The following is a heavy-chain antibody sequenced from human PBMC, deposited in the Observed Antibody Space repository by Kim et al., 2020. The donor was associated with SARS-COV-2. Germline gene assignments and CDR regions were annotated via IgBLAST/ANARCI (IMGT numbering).Heavy chain of an antibody. V-gene: IGHV3-21*01. CDR2: ISSSSSYI. Sequence: GGSLRLSCAASGFTFSSYSMNWVRQAPGKGLEWVSSISSSSSYIYYSDSVKGRFTISRDNAKNSLYLQMNSLRAEDTAVYYCARTSGDSSGYYRGWFDPWGQGTLVTVSS. CDR3: ARTSGDSSGYYRGWFDP. J-gene: IGHJ5*02. D-gene: IGHD3-22*01. CDR1: GFTFSSYS.